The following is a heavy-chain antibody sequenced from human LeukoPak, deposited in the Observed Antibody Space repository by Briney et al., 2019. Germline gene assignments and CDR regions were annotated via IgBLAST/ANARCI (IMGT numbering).Heavy chain of an antibody. Sequence: GGSLRLSCAASGFNFNNFAMSWVRQAPGKGPEWLSAMTGPADTTYYAESVKGQFTISRDYTKSMVYLQMTSLRVEDTAIYYCAKGAEIDHWGQGTLVTVSS. CDR3: AKGAEIDH. J-gene: IGHJ4*02. V-gene: IGHV3-23*01. CDR2: MTGPADTT. CDR1: GFNFNNFA.